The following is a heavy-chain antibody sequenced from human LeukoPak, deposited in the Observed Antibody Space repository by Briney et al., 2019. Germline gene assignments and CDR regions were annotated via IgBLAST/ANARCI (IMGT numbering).Heavy chain of an antibody. CDR3: ARDPGVVAFHYFDF. Sequence: GGSLRLSCAASGFTFSSHAMAWVRQAPGKGLECVSAIGGLGSSTYYGDSVKGRFTISRDNSKNTVYLQMDSLRVEDTAVYYCARDPGVVAFHYFDFWGQGTLITVSS. D-gene: IGHD3-3*01. CDR2: IGGLGSST. J-gene: IGHJ4*02. V-gene: IGHV3-23*01. CDR1: GFTFSSHA.